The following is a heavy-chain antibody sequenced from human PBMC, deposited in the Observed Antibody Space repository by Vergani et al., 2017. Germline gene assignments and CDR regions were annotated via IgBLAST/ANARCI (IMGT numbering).Heavy chain of an antibody. J-gene: IGHJ4*02. D-gene: IGHD2-2*01. V-gene: IGHV3-23*01. Sequence: EVQLLESGGGLVQPGGSLRLSCAASGFTFSSYAMSWVRQAPGKGLEWVSAISGGGDSTYYADSVKARFTISRDNSKNTLYLQMNSLRAEDTAVYYCAKELAAAAIGYYFDYWGQGTLVTVSS. CDR2: ISGGGDST. CDR1: GFTFSSYA. CDR3: AKELAAAAIGYYFDY.